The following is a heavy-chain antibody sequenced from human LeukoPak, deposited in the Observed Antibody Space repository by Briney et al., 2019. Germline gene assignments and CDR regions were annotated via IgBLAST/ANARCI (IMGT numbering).Heavy chain of an antibody. CDR3: AVTQYYYDSSGYPTVHWLDP. V-gene: IGHV1-69*01. CDR2: A. D-gene: IGHD3-22*01. Sequence: ANYAQKFQGRVTITADESTSTAYMELSSLRSEDTAVYYCAVTQYYYDSSGYPTVHWLDPWGQGTLVTVSS. J-gene: IGHJ5*02.